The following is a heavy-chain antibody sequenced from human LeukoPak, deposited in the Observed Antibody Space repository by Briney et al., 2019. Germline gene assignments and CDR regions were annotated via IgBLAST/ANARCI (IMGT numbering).Heavy chain of an antibody. CDR3: ARGYCTNGVCYPLDY. CDR2: IYSGGST. CDR1: GFTFSSNY. V-gene: IGHV3-53*01. D-gene: IGHD2-8*01. Sequence: GGSLRLSCAASGFTFSSNYMSWVRQAPGKGLEWVSVIYSGGSTYYADSVKGRFTISRDNSKNTLYLQMNSLRAEDTAVYYCARGYCTNGVCYPLDYWGQGTLVTVSS. J-gene: IGHJ4*02.